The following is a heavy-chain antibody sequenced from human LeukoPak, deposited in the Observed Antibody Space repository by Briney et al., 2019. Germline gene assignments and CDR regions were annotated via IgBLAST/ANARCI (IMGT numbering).Heavy chain of an antibody. CDR1: GGTFSSYA. CDR3: ARAQSFHDYSND. D-gene: IGHD4-11*01. V-gene: IGHV1-69*13. Sequence: ASVKVSCKASGGTFSSYAISWVRQAPGQGLEWMGGIIPIFGTANYARKFQGRVTITADESTSTAYMELSSLRSEDTAVYYCARAQSFHDYSNDWGQGTLVTVSS. J-gene: IGHJ4*02. CDR2: IIPIFGTA.